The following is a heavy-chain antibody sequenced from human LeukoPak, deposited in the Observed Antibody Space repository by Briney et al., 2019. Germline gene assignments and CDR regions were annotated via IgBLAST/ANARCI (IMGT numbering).Heavy chain of an antibody. CDR1: GFTFSSYA. V-gene: IGHV3-23*01. Sequence: GGSLRLSCAASGFTFSSYAMSWVRQAPGKGLEWVSAISGSGGSTYYADSVKGRFTISGDNAKNTLYLQMSTLRADDTAVYYCARFRLAGEGEYYFDYWGQGTLVTVSS. CDR2: ISGSGGST. J-gene: IGHJ4*02. D-gene: IGHD7-27*01. CDR3: ARFRLAGEGEYYFDY.